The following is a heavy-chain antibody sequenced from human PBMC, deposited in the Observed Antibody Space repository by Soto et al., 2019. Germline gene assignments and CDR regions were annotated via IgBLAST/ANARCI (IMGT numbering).Heavy chain of an antibody. CDR2: MHYSGYT. V-gene: IGHV4-39*01. Sequence: SETLSLTCTVSGGSIRGSNAYWAWIRQTPGKGLEWIGSMHYSGYTHYNPSLESRATISVDTSKNQFSLKLTSLTAADTAMYYCGRRVEDSRGYYYADYWGQGILVTVSS. CDR1: GGSIRGSNAY. J-gene: IGHJ4*02. CDR3: GRRVEDSRGYYYADY. D-gene: IGHD3-22*01.